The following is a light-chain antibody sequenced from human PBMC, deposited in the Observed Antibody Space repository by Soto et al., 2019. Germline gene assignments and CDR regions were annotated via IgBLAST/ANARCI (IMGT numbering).Light chain of an antibody. CDR1: QSIGSW. CDR3: QQTNSFPPT. Sequence: DIQMTQSPSSVSASVGDRVTITCRASQSIGSWLAWYQQKPGKAPLLLISAASTLQSGVPSRFSGSGSGTDFNLTISSLQPEDFASYHCQQTNSFPPTFGGGTKVEIK. CDR2: AAS. V-gene: IGKV1-12*01. J-gene: IGKJ4*01.